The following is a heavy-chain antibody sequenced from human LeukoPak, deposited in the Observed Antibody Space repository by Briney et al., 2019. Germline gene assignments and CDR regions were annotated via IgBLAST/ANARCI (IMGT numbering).Heavy chain of an antibody. J-gene: IGHJ4*02. Sequence: GESLKISCKTSGYRFTSYWIGWVRQMPGKGLEWMGIIYPVDSDTRYSPSFQGQVTISADKSISTAYLQWSSLKASDTAMYYCARLSYYGSGCYKGVSNPDYWGQGTLVTVSS. CDR2: IYPVDSDT. CDR1: GYRFTSYW. V-gene: IGHV5-51*01. D-gene: IGHD3-10*01. CDR3: ARLSYYGSGCYKGVSNPDY.